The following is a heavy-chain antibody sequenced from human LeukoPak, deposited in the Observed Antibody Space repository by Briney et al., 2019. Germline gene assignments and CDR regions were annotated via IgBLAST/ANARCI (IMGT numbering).Heavy chain of an antibody. CDR3: AKRDDSGGNLVDL. Sequence: SETLSLTCTVSGGSIRSGSHYWAWIRQPPGKGWDGFGSIYYSGSTYYNPSLENRVTISIDTSKNHFSLKLSSLSTADTSVYYCAKRDDSGGNLVDLWGQGTLVTVS. V-gene: IGHV4-39*02. D-gene: IGHD3-22*01. CDR1: GGSIRSGSHY. CDR2: IYYSGST. J-gene: IGHJ4*02.